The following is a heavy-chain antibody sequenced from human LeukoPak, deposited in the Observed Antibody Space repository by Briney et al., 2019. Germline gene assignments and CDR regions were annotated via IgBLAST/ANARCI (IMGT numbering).Heavy chain of an antibody. Sequence: GGSPRLSCAASGFTFSSYSMSWVRQAPGKGLEWVSAINGSGGSTYYADSVKGRFTISRDNSKNTLYLQLNSLRAEYTAVYYCAKPDNLGFFWGLGGRRGPDYWGEGTLVTVS. CDR2: INGSGGST. V-gene: IGHV3-23*01. J-gene: IGHJ4*02. D-gene: IGHD3-16*01. CDR1: GFTFSSYS. CDR3: AKPDNLGFFWGLGGRRGPDY.